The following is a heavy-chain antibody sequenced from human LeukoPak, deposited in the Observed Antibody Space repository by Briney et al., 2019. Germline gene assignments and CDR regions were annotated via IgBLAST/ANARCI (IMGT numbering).Heavy chain of an antibody. J-gene: IGHJ4*02. CDR1: GGSISSSSYY. CDR3: ARGGRYFDWLLPYYFDY. V-gene: IGHV4-61*01. Sequence: PSETLSLTCTVSGGSISSSSYYWSWIRQPPGKGLEWIGYIYYSGSTNYNPSLKSRVTISVDTSKNQFSLKLSSVTAADTAVYYCARGGRYFDWLLPYYFDYWGQGTLVTVSS. D-gene: IGHD3-9*01. CDR2: IYYSGST.